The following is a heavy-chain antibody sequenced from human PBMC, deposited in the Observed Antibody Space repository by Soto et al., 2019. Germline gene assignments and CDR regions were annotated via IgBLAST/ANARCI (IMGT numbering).Heavy chain of an antibody. CDR1: GGSISSGGYY. D-gene: IGHD5-12*01. CDR2: IYYSGST. J-gene: IGHJ5*02. V-gene: IGHV4-31*03. Sequence: SETLSLTCTVSGGSISSGGYYWSWIRQHPGKGLEWIGYIYYSGSTYYNPSLKSRVTISVDRSKNQFSLKLSSVTAADTAVYYCARDRLGWFDPWGRGTLVTVSS. CDR3: ARDRLGWFDP.